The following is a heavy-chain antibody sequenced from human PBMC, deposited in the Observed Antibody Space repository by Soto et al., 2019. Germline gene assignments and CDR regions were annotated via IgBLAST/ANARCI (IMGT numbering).Heavy chain of an antibody. CDR2: INHSGST. V-gene: IGHV4-34*01. Sequence: QVQLQQWGAGLLKPSETLSLTCAVYGGSFSGYYWSWIRQPPRKGLEWIGKINHSGSTNYNPSLKSRATISVDTSKNQFSLKLSSVNAADTGVYYCARGGTTGLGYWGQGTLVTVSS. CDR3: ARGGTTGLGY. D-gene: IGHD1-1*01. CDR1: GGSFSGYY. J-gene: IGHJ4*02.